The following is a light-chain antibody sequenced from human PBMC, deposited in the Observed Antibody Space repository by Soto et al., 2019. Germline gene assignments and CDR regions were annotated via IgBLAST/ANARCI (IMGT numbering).Light chain of an antibody. V-gene: IGLV2-14*01. CDR3: ASYTDSTIAM. Sequence: QSVLTQPASVSGSPGQSITISCTGTSSDVGDYNYVSWYQQHPGKAPKLMIYDVSHRPSGVSSRFSGSKSGNTASLTISGLQAEDEADYYCASYTDSTIAMFGRGTQLTVL. J-gene: IGLJ3*02. CDR2: DVS. CDR1: SSDVGDYNY.